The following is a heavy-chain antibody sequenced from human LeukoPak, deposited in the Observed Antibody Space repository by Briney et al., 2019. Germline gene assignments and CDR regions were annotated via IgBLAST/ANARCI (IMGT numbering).Heavy chain of an antibody. V-gene: IGHV3-21*01. CDR2: ISSSSSYI. CDR3: AKDDYYYYYMDV. J-gene: IGHJ6*03. CDR1: GFTFSSYS. Sequence: GGSLRLSCAASGFTFSSYSMNWVRQAPGKGLEWVSSISSSSSYIYYADSVKGRFTISRDNAKNSLYLQMNSLRGEDTAVYYCAKDDYYYYYMDVWGKGTTVAISS.